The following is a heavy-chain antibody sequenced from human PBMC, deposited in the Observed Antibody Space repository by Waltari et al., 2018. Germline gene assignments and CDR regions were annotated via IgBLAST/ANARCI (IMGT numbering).Heavy chain of an antibody. CDR1: GASIRSNSYY. CDR2: IYYSGRT. J-gene: IGHJ5*02. V-gene: IGHV4-39*01. Sequence: QLQLQESGPGLVKPSATLSLTCTVSGASIRSNSYYWGWIRQPPGKGLDWFGSIYYSGRTYSNPSLKSRVTISVDTSKNQFSLTLSSVTAADTAVYYCARHDLYKSRKFDPWGQGTLVTVSS. D-gene: IGHD1-20*01. CDR3: ARHDLYKSRKFDP.